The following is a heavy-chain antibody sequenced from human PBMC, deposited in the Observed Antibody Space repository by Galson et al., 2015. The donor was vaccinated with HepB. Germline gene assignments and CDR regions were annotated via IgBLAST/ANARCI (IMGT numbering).Heavy chain of an antibody. CDR1: GGSISSGDYY. CDR3: AREGNDWLRDKYNWFDP. CDR2: IYYSGST. J-gene: IGHJ5*02. V-gene: IGHV4-30-4*01. Sequence: TLSLTCTVSGGSISSGDYYWSWIRQPPGKGLEWIGYIYYSGSTYYNPSLKSRVTISVDTSKNQFSLKLSSVTAADTAVYYCAREGNDWLRDKYNWFDPWGQGTLVTVSS. D-gene: IGHD3-9*01.